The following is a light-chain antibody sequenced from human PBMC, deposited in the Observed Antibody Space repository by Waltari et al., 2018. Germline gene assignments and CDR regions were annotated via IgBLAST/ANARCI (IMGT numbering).Light chain of an antibody. CDR1: SLRTYY. Sequence: SSELIQDPAVSVALGQTVRITCQGDSLRTYYVSWFHQRPGEAPALVIYGKNNRPSGIPDRFSASSSGSTASLTIIGAQAEDEADYYCHSRDSSGDVLIGGGTKLTV. J-gene: IGLJ2*01. CDR3: HSRDSSGDVL. CDR2: GKN. V-gene: IGLV3-19*01.